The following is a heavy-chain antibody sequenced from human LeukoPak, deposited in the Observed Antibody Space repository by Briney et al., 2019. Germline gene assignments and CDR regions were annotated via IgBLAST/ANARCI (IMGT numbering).Heavy chain of an antibody. CDR1: GYRFINFW. D-gene: IGHD2-15*01. V-gene: IGHV5-51*01. Sequence: GESLKISCKGSGYRFINFWIGRVRQMPGKGLEWIGIIHPGDSDTRYSPSFEGQVTISVDKSISTAYLQWSSLKASDTAMYYCARRGLLGYCSGASCYDAFDIWGQGIMVTVSS. CDR3: ARRGLLGYCSGASCYDAFDI. CDR2: IHPGDSDT. J-gene: IGHJ3*02.